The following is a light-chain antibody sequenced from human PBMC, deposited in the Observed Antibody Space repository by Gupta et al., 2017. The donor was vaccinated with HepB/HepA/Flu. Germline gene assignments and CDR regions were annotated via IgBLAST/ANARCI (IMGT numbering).Light chain of an antibody. CDR1: QNIRTS. CDR3: QQRNTWPRT. V-gene: IGKV3-11*01. CDR2: DVS. Sequence: EIVLTQSPATLALSPGERVALSCRASQNIRTSLAWYQHKPGQPPRLLIYDVSNRATGVPARFAGSGSGTDFTLAISSLEPEDFAVYYCQQRNTWPRTFGQGTXVEI. J-gene: IGKJ1*01.